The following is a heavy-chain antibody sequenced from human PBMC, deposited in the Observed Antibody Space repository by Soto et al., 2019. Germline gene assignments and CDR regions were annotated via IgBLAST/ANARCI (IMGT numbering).Heavy chain of an antibody. D-gene: IGHD5-12*01. CDR3: ARESDGYDCGH. Sequence: QVQLVQSGAEVKKPGASVKVSCKASGYTLNSYYMNWVRQAPGQGLEWMGIITPSGGSTSYAQKFRVRVTMTRDTSTSTVSMELSGLRSEDTAVYYCARESDGYDCGHWGQGTLVSVSS. J-gene: IGHJ4*02. V-gene: IGHV1-46*02. CDR2: ITPSGGST. CDR1: GYTLNSYY.